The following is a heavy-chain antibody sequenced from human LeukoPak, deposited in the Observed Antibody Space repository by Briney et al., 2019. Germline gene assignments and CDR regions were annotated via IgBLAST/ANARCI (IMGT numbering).Heavy chain of an antibody. CDR1: GGSFSGYY. Sequence: SETLSLTCAVYGGSFSGYYWSWIRQPPGKGLEWIGEINHSGSTNYNPSLKSRVTISVDTSKNQFSLKLSSVTAADTAVYYCARTSAEVVIGYWGQGTLVTVSS. V-gene: IGHV4-34*01. CDR3: ARTSAEVVIGY. J-gene: IGHJ4*02. D-gene: IGHD3-22*01. CDR2: INHSGST.